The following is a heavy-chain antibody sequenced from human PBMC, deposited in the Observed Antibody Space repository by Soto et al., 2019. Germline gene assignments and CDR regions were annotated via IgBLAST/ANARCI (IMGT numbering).Heavy chain of an antibody. J-gene: IGHJ4*02. V-gene: IGHV4-30-2*01. CDR1: GGSLSGATYS. Sequence: PSETLSLTCGVSGGSLSGATYSWNWIRQPLGKGLEWIGYIFPSGTTYYNPSLKSRVTISIDVSKNQFSLRLRSLTAADTAVYYCTRSREFDYWSQGTLVTVSS. CDR2: IFPSGTT. CDR3: TRSREFDY.